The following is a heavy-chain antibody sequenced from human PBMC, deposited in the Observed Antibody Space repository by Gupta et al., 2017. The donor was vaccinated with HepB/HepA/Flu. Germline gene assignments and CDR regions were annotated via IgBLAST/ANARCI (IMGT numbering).Heavy chain of an antibody. J-gene: IGHJ4*02. CDR1: GFTFSDYW. CDR2: ISIDGRSA. V-gene: IGHV3-74*01. Sequence: EVQLVESGGGLVQPGGSLILPCAASGFTFSDYWMHWVRQTPRRGLVWVSDISIDGRSAYYADSVNGRFTISRDNAKNTLYLQMNSLGAEDTAVYYCGRVGEAGYWGQGALVTVSS. D-gene: IGHD4-17*01. CDR3: GRVGEAGY.